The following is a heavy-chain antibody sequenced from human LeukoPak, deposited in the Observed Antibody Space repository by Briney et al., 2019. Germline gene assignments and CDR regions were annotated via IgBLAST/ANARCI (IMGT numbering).Heavy chain of an antibody. CDR3: ARGPPPLYSSSWYYFEY. D-gene: IGHD6-13*01. CDR2: ISSSRSYI. CDR1: GFTFDDYA. V-gene: IGHV3-21*01. Sequence: GGSLRLSCAASGFTFDDYAMHWVRQAPGKGLEWVSSISSSRSYIYYADSVKGRFTISRDNAKKSLYLQMNSLRAEDTAVYYCARGPPPLYSSSWYYFEYWGQGTLVTVSS. J-gene: IGHJ4*02.